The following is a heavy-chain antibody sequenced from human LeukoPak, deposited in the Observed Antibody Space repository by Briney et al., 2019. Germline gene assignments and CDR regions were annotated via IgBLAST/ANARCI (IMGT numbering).Heavy chain of an antibody. CDR1: GYTFTGYY. CDR3: ARISLGSSESKHDY. Sequence: ASVEVSCKASGYTFTGYYMHWVRQAPGQGLEWMGWINPNSGGTNYAQKFQGRVTMTRDTSISTAYMELSRLRSDDTAVYYCARISLGSSESKHDYWGQGTLVTVSS. J-gene: IGHJ4*02. CDR2: INPNSGGT. D-gene: IGHD6-6*01. V-gene: IGHV1-2*02.